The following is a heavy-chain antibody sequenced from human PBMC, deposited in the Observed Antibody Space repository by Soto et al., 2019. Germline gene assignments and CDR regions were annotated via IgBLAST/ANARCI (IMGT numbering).Heavy chain of an antibody. Sequence: SETLSLTCAVSGGSISSGGYSWSWIRQPPGKGLEWIGYISHSGSTYHNPSLKSRVTISVDRSKNQFSLKLSSVTAADTAVYYCARGGLLPDYWGQGTLVTVSS. J-gene: IGHJ4*02. CDR3: ARGGLLPDY. V-gene: IGHV4-30-2*01. CDR2: ISHSGST. D-gene: IGHD6-19*01. CDR1: GGSISSGGYS.